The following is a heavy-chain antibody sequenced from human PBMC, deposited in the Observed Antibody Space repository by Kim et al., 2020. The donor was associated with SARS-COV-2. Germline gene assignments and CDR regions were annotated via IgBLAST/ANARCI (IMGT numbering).Heavy chain of an antibody. CDR3: ATGRDNYYYYGMDV. V-gene: IGHV1-24*01. Sequence: ASVKVSCKVSGYTLTELSMHWVRQAPGKGLEWMGGFDPEDGETIYAQKFQGRVTMTEDTSTDTAYMELSSLRSEDTAVYYCATGRDNYYYYGMDVWGQGTTVTVSS. J-gene: IGHJ6*02. CDR2: FDPEDGET. CDR1: GYTLTELS.